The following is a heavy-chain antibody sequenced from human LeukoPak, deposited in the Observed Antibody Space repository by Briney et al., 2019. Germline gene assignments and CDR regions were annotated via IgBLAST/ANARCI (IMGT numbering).Heavy chain of an antibody. J-gene: IGHJ4*02. D-gene: IGHD1-1*01. V-gene: IGHV1-24*01. CDR3: ATDVTGTAPYDF. CDR2: FDPEDDEA. CDR1: GYSLSELS. Sequence: ASVKVSCKVSGYSLSELSIHWVRQAPGKGLEWMGGFDPEDDEAIYAQSLQGRVTMTEDTSTDTAYIELSGLTSDDAAVYYCATDVTGTAPYDFWGQGTLVTVS.